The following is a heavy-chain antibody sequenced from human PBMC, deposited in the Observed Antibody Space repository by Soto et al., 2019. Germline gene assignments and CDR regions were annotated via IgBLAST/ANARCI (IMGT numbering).Heavy chain of an antibody. D-gene: IGHD1-26*01. V-gene: IGHV4-39*01. J-gene: IGHJ2*01. Sequence: QLQLQESGPGLVKPSETLSLTCTVSGCSISSSSYCWGWIRQPPVKGLVWIGRSYYSGSTYYNPSPKSLVTISVDTSKNQFSLKLSSVTAADTAVYYCARPRNSGSSFYWYLDLWGRGTLVTVSS. CDR3: ARPRNSGSSFYWYLDL. CDR2: SYYSGST. CDR1: GCSISSSSYC.